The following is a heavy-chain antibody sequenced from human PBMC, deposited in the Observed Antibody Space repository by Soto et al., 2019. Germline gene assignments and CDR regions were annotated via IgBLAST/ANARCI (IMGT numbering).Heavy chain of an antibody. CDR2: IIPIFGTA. D-gene: IGHD3-22*01. V-gene: IGHV1-69*12. Sequence: QVQLVQSGAEVKKPGSSVKVSCKASGGTFSSYAISWVRQAPGQGLEWMGGIIPIFGTADYAQKFQGRVTITADEATSRDNMELSSRRSEDTAVYYCASHYDSSGYYYRGLDYWGQGTLVTVSS. J-gene: IGHJ4*02. CDR1: GGTFSSYA. CDR3: ASHYDSSGYYYRGLDY.